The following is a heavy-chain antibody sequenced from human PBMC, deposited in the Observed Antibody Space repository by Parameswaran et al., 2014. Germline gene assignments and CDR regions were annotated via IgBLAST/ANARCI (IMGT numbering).Heavy chain of an antibody. V-gene: IGHV4-34*01. CDR3: ARRGTMIPVPYYGMDV. Sequence: RWIRQPPGKGLEWIGEINHSGSTNYNPSLKSRVTISVDTSKNQFSLKLSSVTAADTAVYYCARRGTMIPVPYYGMDVWGQGTTVTVSS. CDR2: INHSGST. J-gene: IGHJ6*02. D-gene: IGHD3-22*01.